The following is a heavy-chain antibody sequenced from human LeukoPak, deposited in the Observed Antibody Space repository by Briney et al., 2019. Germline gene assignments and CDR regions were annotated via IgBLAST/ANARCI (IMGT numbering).Heavy chain of an antibody. J-gene: IGHJ4*02. V-gene: IGHV3-48*03. CDR3: ASNKIYYYDSSGCSKGPPGYFDY. CDR1: GVTFSSYE. D-gene: IGHD3-22*01. Sequence: VGSLRLSSAASGVTFSSYEMNWVRQAPGKGREWGSYISSSGSTIYYADSVKGRFTISRDNAKNSVSLQMNSLRAADTAAHYCASNKIYYYDSSGCSKGPPGYFDYWGRGTLVTVSS. CDR2: ISSSGSTI.